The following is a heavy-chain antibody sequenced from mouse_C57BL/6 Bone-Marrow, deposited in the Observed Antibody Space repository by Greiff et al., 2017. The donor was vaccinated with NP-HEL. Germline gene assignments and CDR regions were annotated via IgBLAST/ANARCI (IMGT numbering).Heavy chain of an antibody. Sequence: EVKVVESGGDLVKPGGSLKLSCAASGFTFSSYGMSWVRQTPDKRLEWVATISSGGSYTYYPDSVKGRFTISRDNAKNTLYLQMSSLKSEDTAMYYCARQDYYGSSPGGYAMDYWGQGTSVTVSS. V-gene: IGHV5-6*01. CDR3: ARQDYYGSSPGGYAMDY. CDR1: GFTFSSYG. J-gene: IGHJ4*01. CDR2: ISSGGSYT. D-gene: IGHD1-1*01.